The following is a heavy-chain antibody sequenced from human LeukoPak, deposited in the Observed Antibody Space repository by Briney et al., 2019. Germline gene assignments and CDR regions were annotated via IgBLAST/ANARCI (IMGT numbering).Heavy chain of an antibody. Sequence: GWSLRPSCAAAAFTFDDYGMSWVRQAPGKGLEWVSGINWNGGSTGYADSVKGRFTISRDNAKNSLYLQMNSLRAEDTALYYCARAKPGTYYYGSGSQDYYMDVWGKGTTVTVSS. CDR3: ARAKPGTYYYGSGSQDYYMDV. V-gene: IGHV3-20*04. CDR2: INWNGGST. CDR1: AFTFDDYG. J-gene: IGHJ6*03. D-gene: IGHD3-10*01.